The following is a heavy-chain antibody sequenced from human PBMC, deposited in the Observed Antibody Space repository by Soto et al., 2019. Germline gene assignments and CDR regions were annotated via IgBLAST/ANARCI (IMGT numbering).Heavy chain of an antibody. D-gene: IGHD3-10*01. CDR2: INAGNGNT. J-gene: IGHJ6*03. CDR3: GSTNYNPSLKRRVTISVDTSKNQFSLKLSSVTAADTAVYYCARGLGYCSGGSCPPGVFYYYYYMDV. CDR1: GYTFTSYA. Sequence: ASVKVSCKASGYTFTSYAMHWVRQAPGQRLEWMGWINAGNGNTKYSQKFQGRVTITRDTSASTAYMELSSLRSEVTAVYYSGSTNYNPSLKRRVTISVDTSKNQFSLKLSSVTAADTAVYYCARGLGYCSGGSCPPGVFYYYYYMDVWGKGTTVTVSS. V-gene: IGHV1-3*01.